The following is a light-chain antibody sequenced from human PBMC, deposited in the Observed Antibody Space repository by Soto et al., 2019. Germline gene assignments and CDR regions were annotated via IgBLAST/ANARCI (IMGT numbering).Light chain of an antibody. Sequence: DIQMTQSPSSLSASAGDRVTITCRASQSIISSLNWYQHKPGKAPQLLIYAASTLQSGVPSRFSGSGSGTDFTLTITSLQPEYFATYFCQQSYTTPYTFGQGTKVEI. V-gene: IGKV1-39*01. CDR3: QQSYTTPYT. CDR2: AAS. J-gene: IGKJ2*01. CDR1: QSIISS.